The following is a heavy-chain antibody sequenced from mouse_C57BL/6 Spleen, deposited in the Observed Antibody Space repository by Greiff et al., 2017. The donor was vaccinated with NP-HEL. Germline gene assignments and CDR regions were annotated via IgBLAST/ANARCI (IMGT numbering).Heavy chain of an antibody. CDR3: TTAGLRLRY. J-gene: IGHJ2*01. Sequence: VQLQQSGAELVRPGASVKLSCTASGFNIKDYYMHWVKQRPEQGLEWIGRIDPADGDTEYAPKFQGKATMTADTSSNPASLQLSSLTSEDTAVYYCTTAGLRLRYWGQGTTLTVSS. V-gene: IGHV14-1*01. CDR2: IDPADGDT. CDR1: GFNIKDYY. D-gene: IGHD2-4*01.